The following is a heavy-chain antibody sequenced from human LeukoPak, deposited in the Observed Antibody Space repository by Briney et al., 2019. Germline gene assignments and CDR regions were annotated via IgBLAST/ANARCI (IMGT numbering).Heavy chain of an antibody. D-gene: IGHD5-24*01. Sequence: SETLSLTCTVSGGSISSYYWSWIRQPPGKGLEWIGYIYYSGSTNYNPSLKSRVTISVDTSKNQFSLKLNSVTAADTAVYYCARADGYYYSMDVWGQGTTVTVSS. CDR3: ARADGYYYSMDV. J-gene: IGHJ6*02. CDR2: IYYSGST. V-gene: IGHV4-59*01. CDR1: GGSISSYY.